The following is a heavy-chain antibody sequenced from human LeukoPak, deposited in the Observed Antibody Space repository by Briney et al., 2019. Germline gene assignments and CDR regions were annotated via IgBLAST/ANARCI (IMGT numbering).Heavy chain of an antibody. J-gene: IGHJ1*01. CDR2: IWYDGSKK. CDR1: GFTFSSYG. V-gene: IGHV3-33*01. D-gene: IGHD6-19*01. CDR3: ARVSEDYSSGWYEEYFQY. Sequence: PGRSLRLSCAASGFTFSSYGMHWVRQAPGKGLEWVAVIWYDGSKKNYADSVKGRFTISRDNPKNTLNLQMTSLRAEDTAVYYCARVSEDYSSGWYEEYFQYWGQGTLVIVSS.